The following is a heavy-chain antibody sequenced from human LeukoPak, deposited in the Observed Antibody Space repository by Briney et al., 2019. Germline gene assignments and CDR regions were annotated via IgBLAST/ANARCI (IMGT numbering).Heavy chain of an antibody. Sequence: SETLSLTCTVSGGSIRSSSYYWGWIRQPPGKGLEWIGSIYYSGSTYYNPPLKSRVTISVDTSKNQFSLKLSSVTAADTAVYYCARHLFPNAPLFQHWGQGTLVTVSS. CDR2: IYYSGST. CDR1: GGSIRSSSYY. V-gene: IGHV4-39*01. D-gene: IGHD3-3*01. J-gene: IGHJ1*01. CDR3: ARHLFPNAPLFQH.